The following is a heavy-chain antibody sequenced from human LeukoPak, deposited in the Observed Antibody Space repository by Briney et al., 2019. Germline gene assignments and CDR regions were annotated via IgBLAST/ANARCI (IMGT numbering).Heavy chain of an antibody. Sequence: SETLSLTCTVSGGSISSSSYYWGWIRQPPGKGLEWIGSIYYSGSTNYNPSLKSRVTISVDTSKNQFSLKLSSVTAADTAVYYCARGRPRLRIYAVDSSGYYAGRPFDYWGQGTLVTVSS. D-gene: IGHD3-22*01. CDR2: IYYSGST. V-gene: IGHV4-39*07. CDR1: GGSISSSSYY. J-gene: IGHJ4*02. CDR3: ARGRPRLRIYAVDSSGYYAGRPFDY.